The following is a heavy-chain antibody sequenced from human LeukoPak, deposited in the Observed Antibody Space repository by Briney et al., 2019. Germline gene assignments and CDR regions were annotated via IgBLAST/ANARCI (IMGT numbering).Heavy chain of an antibody. CDR3: ARGSNDFWGYYYYYYMDV. Sequence: GASVKVSCKASGYTFTSYDINWVRQATGQGLEWMGWMNPNSGNTGYAQKFQGRVTITRNTSISTAYMELSSLRSEDTAVYYCARGSNDFWGYYYYYYMDVWGKGTTVTVSS. CDR2: MNPNSGNT. D-gene: IGHD3-3*01. CDR1: GYTFTSYD. V-gene: IGHV1-8*03. J-gene: IGHJ6*03.